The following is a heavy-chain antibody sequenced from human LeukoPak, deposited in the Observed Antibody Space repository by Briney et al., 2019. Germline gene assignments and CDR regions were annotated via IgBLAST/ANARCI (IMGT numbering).Heavy chain of an antibody. V-gene: IGHV4-34*01. CDR3: ARGRGNYDILTGPYYYYGMDV. Sequence: SETLSLTCAVYGGSFSGYYWSWIRQPPGRGLEWIGEINHSGSTNYNPSLKSRVTISVDTSKNQFSLKLSSVTAADTAVYYCARGRGNYDILTGPYYYYGMDVWGQGTTVTVSS. CDR2: INHSGST. CDR1: GGSFSGYY. J-gene: IGHJ6*02. D-gene: IGHD3-9*01.